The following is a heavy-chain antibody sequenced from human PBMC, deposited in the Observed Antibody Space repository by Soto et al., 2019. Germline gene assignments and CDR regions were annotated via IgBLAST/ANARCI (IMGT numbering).Heavy chain of an antibody. V-gene: IGHV4-34*01. CDR1: GGSFSGYY. CDR2: INHSGST. CDR3: ARSGIVVVVAVISERGDYHYYMVV. Sequence: PSETLSLTCAVYGGSFSGYYWSWIRQPPGKGLEWIGEINHSGSTNYNPSLKSRVTISVDTSKNQFSLKLSSVTAADTAVYYCARSGIVVVVAVISERGDYHYYMVVWGTGITVTVFS. J-gene: IGHJ6*03. D-gene: IGHD2-15*01.